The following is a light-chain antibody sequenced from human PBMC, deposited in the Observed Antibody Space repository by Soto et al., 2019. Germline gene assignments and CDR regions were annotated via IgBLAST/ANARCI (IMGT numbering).Light chain of an antibody. CDR3: MQGTHWPPGVCT. J-gene: IGKJ2*02. CDR2: KVS. V-gene: IGKV2-30*01. Sequence: DVVMTQSPLSLPVTLGQPASISCRSSQSLVYSDGNTYLNWFQQRPGQSPRRLISKVSNRDSGVPDRFSGSGSGTDFTLKISRVEAEDVGVDYCMQGTHWPPGVCTFGQGTKLEIK. CDR1: QSLVYSDGNTY.